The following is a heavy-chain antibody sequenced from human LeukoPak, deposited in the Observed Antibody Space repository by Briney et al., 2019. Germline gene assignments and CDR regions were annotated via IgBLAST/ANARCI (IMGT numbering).Heavy chain of an antibody. CDR2: ISNSGGST. Sequence: GGSLRLSCAASGFTFSSYAMRWVRQAPGKGLEWVSVISNSGGSTFYADSVKGRFTISRDNSKNTLYLQMNSLRAEDTAVYYCAKRASGSGTSLYYFDYWGQGTLVTVSS. D-gene: IGHD3-10*01. CDR1: GFTFSSYA. CDR3: AKRASGSGTSLYYFDY. J-gene: IGHJ4*02. V-gene: IGHV3-23*01.